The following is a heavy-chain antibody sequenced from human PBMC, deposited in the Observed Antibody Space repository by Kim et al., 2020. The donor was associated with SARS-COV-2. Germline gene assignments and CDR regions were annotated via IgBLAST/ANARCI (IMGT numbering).Heavy chain of an antibody. Sequence: TKYSQKFQGRVTITRDTSASTAYMGLSSLRSEDMAVYYCARDKAILEFDPWGQGTLVTVSS. CDR3: ARDKAILEFDP. V-gene: IGHV1-3*01. D-gene: IGHD1-1*01. CDR2: T. J-gene: IGHJ5*02.